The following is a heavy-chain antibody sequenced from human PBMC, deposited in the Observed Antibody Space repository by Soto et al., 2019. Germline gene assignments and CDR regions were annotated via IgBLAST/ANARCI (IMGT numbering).Heavy chain of an antibody. CDR2: IYYSGST. CDR1: GGSISSYY. CDR3: ARARSPRMSLDY. D-gene: IGHD3-16*02. J-gene: IGHJ4*02. V-gene: IGHV4-59*01. Sequence: SETLSLTCTVSGGSISSYYWSWIRQPPGKGLEWIGYIYYSGSTNYNPSLKSRVTISVDTSKNQFSLKLSSVTAADTAVYYCARARSPRMSLDYWGQGTLVTVSS.